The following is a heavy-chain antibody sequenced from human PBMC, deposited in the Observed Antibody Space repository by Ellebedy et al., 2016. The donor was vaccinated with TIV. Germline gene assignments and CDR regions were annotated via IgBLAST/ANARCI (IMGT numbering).Heavy chain of an antibody. CDR3: ARDPVGVGPAFDV. CDR1: GFTISRHW. D-gene: IGHD4-23*01. Sequence: PGGSLRLSCAASGFTISRHWMTWVRQGPGKGLEWVANINQDGGEKNYVDSVRGRFTISRDNAKNSLYLQMNSLRAEDTAIYYCARDPVGVGPAFDVWGQGTMVTVSS. J-gene: IGHJ3*01. V-gene: IGHV3-7*03. CDR2: INQDGGEK.